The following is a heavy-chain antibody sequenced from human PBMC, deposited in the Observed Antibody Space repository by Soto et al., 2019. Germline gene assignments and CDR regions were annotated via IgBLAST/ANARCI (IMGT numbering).Heavy chain of an antibody. Sequence: PGGSLRLSCAASGFTFRRYWMHWVRQASGKGLVWVSRINGDGSSTSYADSVKGRFTISRDNAKNTLYPQMNSLRAEDTAVYYCVSLVERSDIAFDIWGQGTMVTVSS. CDR1: GFTFRRYW. CDR3: VSLVERSDIAFDI. D-gene: IGHD6-6*01. V-gene: IGHV3-74*01. CDR2: INGDGSST. J-gene: IGHJ3*02.